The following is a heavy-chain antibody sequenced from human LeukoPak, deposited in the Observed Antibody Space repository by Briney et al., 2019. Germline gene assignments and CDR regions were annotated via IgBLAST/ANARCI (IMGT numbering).Heavy chain of an antibody. J-gene: IGHJ4*02. CDR3: ARDWNGSGWPTDY. D-gene: IGHD6-19*01. Sequence: GGSLRLSCVASGFTFSSHWMSWVRQAPGKGLEWVAIIKTDGSEEDYVDAVKGRFTISRDNAKNCLYLQMNNLRAEDTAVYYCARDWNGSGWPTDYWGQGTLVTVSS. V-gene: IGHV3-7*05. CDR1: GFTFSSHW. CDR2: IKTDGSEE.